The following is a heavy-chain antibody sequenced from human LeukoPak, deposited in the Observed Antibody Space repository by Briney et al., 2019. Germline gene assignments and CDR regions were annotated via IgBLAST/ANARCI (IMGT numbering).Heavy chain of an antibody. CDR1: GFTFSSYW. Sequence: GSLRLSCAASGFTFSSYWMSWVRQAPGKGLEWVANIKQDGSEKYYVDSVKGRFTISRDNAKNSLYLQMNSLRAEDTAVYYCARVRHHGDQFMDVWGQGTTVTVSS. CDR2: IKQDGSEK. CDR3: ARVRHHGDQFMDV. V-gene: IGHV3-7*01. D-gene: IGHD4-17*01. J-gene: IGHJ6*02.